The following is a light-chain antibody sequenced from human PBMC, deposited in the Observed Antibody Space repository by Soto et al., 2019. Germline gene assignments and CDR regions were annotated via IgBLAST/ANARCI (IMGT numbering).Light chain of an antibody. CDR3: QKYNSAPLT. J-gene: IGKJ4*01. V-gene: IGKV1-27*01. Sequence: EIQMTQAPSSLSAFVGDRVTITCRASQGIAPYLAWFQQKPGKVPKLLIYATSTLQSGVPSRFSGSGSGTDFTFTINSLQPEDVGTYYCQKYNSAPLTFGGGTKVDIK. CDR2: ATS. CDR1: QGIAPY.